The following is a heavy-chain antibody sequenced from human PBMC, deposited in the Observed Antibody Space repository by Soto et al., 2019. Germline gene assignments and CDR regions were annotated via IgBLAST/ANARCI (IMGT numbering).Heavy chain of an antibody. CDR2: TYYRSKWYN. CDR1: GDSVSSNSAA. D-gene: IGHD5-12*01. V-gene: IGHV6-1*01. Sequence: SQTLSLTCAISGDSVSSNSAAWNWIRQSPSRGLEWLGRTYYRSKWYNDYAVSVKSRITINPDTSKNQFSLQLDSVTPEDTAVYYCARLATIPKHYYYYYGMDVWGQGTTVTVSS. CDR3: ARLATIPKHYYYYYGMDV. J-gene: IGHJ6*02.